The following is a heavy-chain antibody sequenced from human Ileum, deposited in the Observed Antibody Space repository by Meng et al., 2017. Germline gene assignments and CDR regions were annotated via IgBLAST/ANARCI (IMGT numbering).Heavy chain of an antibody. CDR1: GYTFKNYA. Sequence: VQWVETGSELKEPGASVKVSCKASGYTFKNYAVTWVRQAPGQGLEWMGWIHTDTGNPTYDQGFTGRFVFSLDTSVNTAYLQISGLKAEDTAVYYCARPGGYCSDLDCYPAEWGQGTLVTVSS. CDR2: IHTDTGNP. J-gene: IGHJ4*02. V-gene: IGHV7-4-1*02. CDR3: ARPGGYCSDLDCYPAE. D-gene: IGHD2-15*01.